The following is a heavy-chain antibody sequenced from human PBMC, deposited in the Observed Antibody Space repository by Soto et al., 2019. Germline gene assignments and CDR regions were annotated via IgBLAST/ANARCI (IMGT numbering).Heavy chain of an antibody. CDR3: ARDWESSVSTWSFGGW. CDR2: IIPFLGVT. CDR1: GGTYSPYT. Sequence: QVQLVQSGAEVKKPGSSVKVSCKSSGGTYSPYTINWVRQAPGQGLEWMGRIIPFLGVTNYGRKFQARVTITADKATNTAYMELSGLRFEDTAVYYCARDWESSVSTWSFGGWWGRGPLVTVSS. V-gene: IGHV1-69*08. J-gene: IGHJ4*02. D-gene: IGHD3-16*01.